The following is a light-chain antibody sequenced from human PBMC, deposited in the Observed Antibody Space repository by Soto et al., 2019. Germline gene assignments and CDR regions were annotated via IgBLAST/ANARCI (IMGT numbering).Light chain of an antibody. CDR3: AAWDDRGKSHV. V-gene: IGLV1-44*01. Sequence: QSVLTQPPSASGTPGQRVTISCSGTSSNIGSNNVNWYQQLPGTAPNLLIYYNNQRPSGLPDRCASSKTGIYASLPISGLQYEDEVDYYCAAWDDRGKSHVFGTGTKVNVL. CDR2: YNN. J-gene: IGLJ1*01. CDR1: SSNIGSNN.